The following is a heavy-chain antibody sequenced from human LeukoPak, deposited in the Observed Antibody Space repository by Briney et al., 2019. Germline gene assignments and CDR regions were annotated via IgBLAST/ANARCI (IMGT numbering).Heavy chain of an antibody. V-gene: IGHV1-69*10. J-gene: IGHJ4*02. CDR2: IIPILGTA. CDR3: AREVGDYDSSGYSYYFDY. D-gene: IGHD3-22*01. CDR1: GGTFSSYA. Sequence: SVKVSCKASGGTFSSYAISWVRQAPGQGLEWMGGIIPILGTANYAQKFQGRVTMTRDTSTSTVYMELSSLRSEDTAVYYCAREVGDYDSSGYSYYFDYWGQGTLVTVSS.